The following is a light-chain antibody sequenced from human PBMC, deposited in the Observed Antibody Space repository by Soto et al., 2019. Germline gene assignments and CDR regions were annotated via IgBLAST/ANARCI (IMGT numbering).Light chain of an antibody. V-gene: IGKV3-11*01. J-gene: IGKJ1*01. Sequence: EIVLTQSPATLSLSPGERATLSCRASQSVSSYLAWYQQKPGQAPRLLIHDASNRATGIPARFSGSGSGTDFTLTISSLEPEDFAVYYCQQRSNWPPGGTFGQGTKVDIK. CDR3: QQRSNWPPGGT. CDR1: QSVSSY. CDR2: DAS.